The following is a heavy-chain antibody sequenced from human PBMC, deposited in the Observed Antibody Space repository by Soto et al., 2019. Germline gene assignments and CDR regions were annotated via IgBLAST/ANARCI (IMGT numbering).Heavy chain of an antibody. Sequence: SETLSLTCTVSGGSISSSSYYWGWIRQPPGKGLEWIGSIYYSGSTYYNPSLKSRVTISVDTSKNQFSLKLSSVTAADTAVYYCARHPGYSSDWSPAPYYYYGMDVWGQGTTVTVSS. CDR2: IYYSGST. J-gene: IGHJ6*02. CDR1: GGSISSSSYY. V-gene: IGHV4-39*01. D-gene: IGHD6-19*01. CDR3: ARHPGYSSDWSPAPYYYYGMDV.